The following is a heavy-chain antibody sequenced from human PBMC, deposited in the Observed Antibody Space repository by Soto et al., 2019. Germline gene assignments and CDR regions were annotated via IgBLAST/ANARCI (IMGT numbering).Heavy chain of an antibody. V-gene: IGHV3-23*01. D-gene: IGHD3-16*01. Sequence: GGSLRLSCAASGFTFSSYAMSWVRQAPGKGLEWVSAISGSGGSTYYADSVKGRFTISRDNSKNTLYLQMNSLRAEDTAVYYCAKPSGGVAAFYYYYYGMDVWGQGTTVTVSS. CDR3: AKPSGGVAAFYYYYYGMDV. CDR2: ISGSGGST. CDR1: GFTFSSYA. J-gene: IGHJ6*02.